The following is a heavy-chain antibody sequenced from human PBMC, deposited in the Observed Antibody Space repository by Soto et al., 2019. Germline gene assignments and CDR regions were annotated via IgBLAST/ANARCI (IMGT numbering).Heavy chain of an antibody. CDR2: VTGSGVDT. CDR3: ARGTQGYCIHSACFPLDF. V-gene: IGHV3-23*01. D-gene: IGHD2-15*01. J-gene: IGHJ4*02. Sequence: GGSLRLSCAASGFTFDNYAMNWVRQAPGKGMEWVSTVTGSGVDTYHTDSVRGRFTISRDNSKNTVYLQMNSLRAEDTALYYCARGTQGYCIHSACFPLDFWGRGTLVTVSS. CDR1: GFTFDNYA.